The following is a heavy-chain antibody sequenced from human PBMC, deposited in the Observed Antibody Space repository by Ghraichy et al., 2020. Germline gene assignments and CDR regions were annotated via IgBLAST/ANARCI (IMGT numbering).Heavy chain of an antibody. J-gene: IGHJ6*02. V-gene: IGHV4-59*01. D-gene: IGHD3-22*01. CDR3: ARIDHGMIVMNYGMDV. CDR2: IYYSGST. CDR1: GGSISSYY. Sequence: ESLNISCTVSGGSISSYYWSWIRQPPGKGLEWIGYIYYSGSTNYNPSLKSRVTISVDTSKNQFSLKLSSVTAADTAVYYCARIDHGMIVMNYGMDVWGQGTTVTVSS.